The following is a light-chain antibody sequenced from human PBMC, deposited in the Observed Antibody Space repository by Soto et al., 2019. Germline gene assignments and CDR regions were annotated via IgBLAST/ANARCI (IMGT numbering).Light chain of an antibody. CDR2: AAS. V-gene: IGKV3-20*01. CDR3: HQYGSSPPYT. CDR1: RSFASSY. J-gene: IGKJ2*01. Sequence: ENVLTQSPDTLSLSPGERATLSCRASRSFASSYLAWYQQRPGQAPRLLIYAASIRATGAPDRFSGSGSATDFTLTISRLEPEDSAVYFCHQYGSSPPYTFGQGTKLEIK.